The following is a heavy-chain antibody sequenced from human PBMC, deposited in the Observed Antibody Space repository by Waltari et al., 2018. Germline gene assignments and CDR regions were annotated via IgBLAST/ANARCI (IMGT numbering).Heavy chain of an antibody. Sequence: QVQLVQSGAEVKKPGSSVKVSCKASGGTFSSYAISWVRQAPGQGLEWMGGIIPIDGTANYAQKVQGRVTITADKSTSTAYMELSSLRSEDRAVYYCASWTWVIAAAGHFDYWGQGTLVTVSS. CDR2: IIPIDGTA. V-gene: IGHV1-69*14. D-gene: IGHD6-13*01. J-gene: IGHJ4*02. CDR3: ASWTWVIAAAGHFDY. CDR1: GGTFSSYA.